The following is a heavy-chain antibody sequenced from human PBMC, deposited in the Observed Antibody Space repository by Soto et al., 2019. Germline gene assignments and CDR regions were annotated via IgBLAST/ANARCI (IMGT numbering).Heavy chain of an antibody. Sequence: GGSLRLSCTSSGFAFSDYYMSWIRQAPGKGLEWVSGISGISPYTFYAESVKGRFTISRDNAKNSLYLQMNSLRAEDTAVYYCARDRGYDAHDYYYNAMDVWGQGTTVTVSS. CDR1: GFAFSDYY. D-gene: IGHD2-15*01. V-gene: IGHV3-11*06. J-gene: IGHJ6*02. CDR2: ISGISPYT. CDR3: ARDRGYDAHDYYYNAMDV.